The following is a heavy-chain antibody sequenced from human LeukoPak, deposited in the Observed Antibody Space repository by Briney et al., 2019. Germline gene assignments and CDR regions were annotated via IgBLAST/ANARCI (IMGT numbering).Heavy chain of an antibody. J-gene: IGHJ5*02. V-gene: IGHV4-34*01. D-gene: IGHD1-26*01. Sequence: SETLSLTCAVYGGSFSGYYWSWIRQPPGKGLEWIGEINHSGSTNYNPSLKSRVTISVDTSKNQFSLKLSSVTAADTAVYYCARHIVGVKTFDPWGQGTLVTVSS. CDR2: INHSGST. CDR3: ARHIVGVKTFDP. CDR1: GGSFSGYY.